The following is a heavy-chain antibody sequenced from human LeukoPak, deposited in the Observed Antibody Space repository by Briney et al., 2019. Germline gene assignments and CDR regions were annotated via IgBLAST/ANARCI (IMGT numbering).Heavy chain of an antibody. CDR2: IYPGDSDT. Sequence: GESLKISCKVSGYSFTIYWIGWVRQMPGKGLEWMGIIYPGDSDTRYSPSFQGQVTISVDKSITTAYLQWSSLKASDTAIYYCARREYCSSTSCSACFDYWGQGTLVTVSS. CDR3: ARREYCSSTSCSACFDY. D-gene: IGHD2-2*01. CDR1: GYSFTIYW. V-gene: IGHV5-51*01. J-gene: IGHJ4*02.